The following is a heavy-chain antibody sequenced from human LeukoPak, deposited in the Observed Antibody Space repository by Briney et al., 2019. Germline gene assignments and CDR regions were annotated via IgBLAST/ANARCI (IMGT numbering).Heavy chain of an antibody. CDR3: ARRHEVYYYDSSGYYPGDY. CDR2: ISYDGSNE. V-gene: IGHV3-30*04. CDR1: GFTFSTYA. J-gene: IGHJ4*02. Sequence: GRSLRLSCAASGFTFSTYAMHWVRQAPGKGLEWVAVISYDGSNEYFADSVKGRFTISRDNSKNTLYLQMNSLRAEDTAVYYCARRHEVYYYDSSGYYPGDYWGQGTVVTVSS. D-gene: IGHD3-22*01.